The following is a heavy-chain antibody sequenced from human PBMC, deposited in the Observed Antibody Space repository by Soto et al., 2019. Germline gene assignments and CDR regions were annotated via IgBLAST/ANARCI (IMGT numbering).Heavy chain of an antibody. D-gene: IGHD3-22*01. CDR3: ARVPYDSSGYPHYFDY. Sequence: QVQLQESGPGLVKPSQTLSLTCTVSGGSISSGGYYWSWIRQHPGKGLEWIGYIYYSGSTYYNPSLKRRVTISVDTSKNQCSLKLSSVTAADTAVYYCARVPYDSSGYPHYFDYWGQGTLVTVSS. J-gene: IGHJ4*02. V-gene: IGHV4-31*03. CDR1: GGSISSGGYY. CDR2: IYYSGST.